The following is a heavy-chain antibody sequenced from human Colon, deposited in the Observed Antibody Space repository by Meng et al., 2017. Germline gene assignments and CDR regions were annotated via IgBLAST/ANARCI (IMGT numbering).Heavy chain of an antibody. CDR1: GFAFSSYE. Sequence: GESLKISCAASGFAFSSYELHWVRQAPGKGLEWVSYISSGSRSIYYADSVKGRFTISRDNAKSSLYLQMNNLRAEDTAVYYCVRGQDWGQGTLVTVSS. V-gene: IGHV3-48*03. CDR2: ISSGSRSI. J-gene: IGHJ4*02. CDR3: VRGQD.